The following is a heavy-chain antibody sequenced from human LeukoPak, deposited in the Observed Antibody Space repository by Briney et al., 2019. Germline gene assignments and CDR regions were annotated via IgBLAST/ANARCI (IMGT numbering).Heavy chain of an antibody. D-gene: IGHD2-8*01. CDR1: GFTFDDYA. J-gene: IGHJ6*03. CDR3: ARETGTSGYYMDV. Sequence: SGGSLRLSCAASGFTFDDYAMHWVHQAPGKGLVWVSRINSDGSSTSYADSVKGRFTISRDNAKNTLYLQMNSLRAEDTAVYYCARETGTSGYYMDVWGKGTTVTVSS. CDR2: INSDGSST. V-gene: IGHV3-74*01.